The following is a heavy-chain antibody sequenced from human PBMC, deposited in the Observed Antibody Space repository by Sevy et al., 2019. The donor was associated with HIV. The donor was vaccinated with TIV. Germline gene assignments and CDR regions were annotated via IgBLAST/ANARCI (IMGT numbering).Heavy chain of an antibody. V-gene: IGHV3-30*02. CDR2: VRNDGSNK. Sequence: GGSLRLSCVAPGFKFNGHGIHWVRQAPGKGLEWVAYVRNDGSNKYYADSVRDRFTISRDSPKNTLYLQMNSLRDEDTAIYYCARGRKTTEEWLEELDYYYGLDVWGQGTTVTVSS. J-gene: IGHJ6*02. CDR1: GFKFNGHG. CDR3: ARGRKTTEEWLEELDYYYGLDV. D-gene: IGHD2-8*01.